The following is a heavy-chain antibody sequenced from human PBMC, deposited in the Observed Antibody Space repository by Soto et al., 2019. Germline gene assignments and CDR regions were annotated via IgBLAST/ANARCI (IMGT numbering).Heavy chain of an antibody. D-gene: IGHD6-13*01. CDR3: AKARHSTSWYGVEADF. J-gene: IGHJ4*02. V-gene: IGHV3-30*09. Sequence: QVQLVESGGGVVQPGRSLRLSCAASGFIFSDYAMHWVRQAPGKGLEGVAVISYGGDNKYYADSVRGRFAISRDNLKNTLYLQMNSLNPEDTAVYHCAKARHSTSWYGVEADFWGQGTLVTVSS. CDR1: GFIFSDYA. CDR2: ISYGGDNK.